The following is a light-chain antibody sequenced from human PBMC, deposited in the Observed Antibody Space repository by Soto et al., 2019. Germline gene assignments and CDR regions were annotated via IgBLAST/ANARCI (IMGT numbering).Light chain of an antibody. CDR3: QHYNGFPIT. CDR1: QDIRYY. Sequence: DIQMPQSPSSLSASLGDRVTITCQASQDIRYYLNWYQQKTGQAPKILIYDESQLETGVPSRLSGSGSGTDFNFTINKLQPEDIGTYYCQHYNGFPITFGQGTRLEIK. CDR2: DES. V-gene: IGKV1-33*01. J-gene: IGKJ5*01.